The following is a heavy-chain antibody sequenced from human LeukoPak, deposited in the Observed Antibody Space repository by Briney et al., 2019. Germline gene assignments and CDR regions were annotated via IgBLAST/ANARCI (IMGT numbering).Heavy chain of an antibody. D-gene: IGHD1-26*01. Sequence: SETLSLTCGVSDVSITTTNYWSWVRQSPGRGLEWLVEISLSGYTGFNPSLRGRVTMSLDESKNHLSLTLTSVTAADTAIYYCSRESGPYSPFGHWGQGILVTVTT. CDR1: DVSITTTNY. J-gene: IGHJ4*02. CDR3: SRESGPYSPFGH. CDR2: ISLSGYT. V-gene: IGHV4-4*02.